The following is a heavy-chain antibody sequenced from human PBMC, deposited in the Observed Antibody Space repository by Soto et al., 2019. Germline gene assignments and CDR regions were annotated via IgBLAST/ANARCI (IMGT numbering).Heavy chain of an antibody. J-gene: IGHJ4*02. Sequence: SGGSLRLSCAASGFTLSGYAMDWVRQAPGKGLEYVSGISSSGSTIYYADSVKGRFTISRDNAKNSLYLQMNSLRAEDTAVYYCARIYRYYYDSSGYPDYWGQGTLVTVSS. CDR1: GFTLSGYA. CDR3: ARIYRYYYDSSGYPDY. D-gene: IGHD3-22*01. V-gene: IGHV3-48*01. CDR2: ISSSGSTI.